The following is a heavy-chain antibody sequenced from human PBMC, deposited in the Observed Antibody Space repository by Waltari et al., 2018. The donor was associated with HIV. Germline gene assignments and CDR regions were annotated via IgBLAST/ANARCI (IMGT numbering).Heavy chain of an antibody. CDR1: GFTFRTDW. D-gene: IGHD3-16*01. J-gene: IGHJ6*02. V-gene: IGHV3-74*01. CDR3: TRDGGGHPFVGYEMDV. CDR2: IHNDGSST. Sequence: EVQLVESGGVLVQPGGSLRLSCAASGFTFRTDWMHWVRQGPGKGLVWVSGIHNDGSSTSYADSVKGRFTISRDNAKNTLFLQMNSLRVEDTAVYYCTRDGGGHPFVGYEMDVWGQGTTVTVSS.